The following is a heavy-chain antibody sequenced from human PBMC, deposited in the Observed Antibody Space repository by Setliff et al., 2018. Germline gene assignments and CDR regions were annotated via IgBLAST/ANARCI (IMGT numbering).Heavy chain of an antibody. Sequence: SETLSLTCTVSGGSVRGYYWSWIRQPPGKGLEWIGYMYYSGDTNYNPSLKSRVTISVDTSNNQFSLKLTSMTAADTAVYYCAKGGGRYHSDSWGQGILVTVSS. J-gene: IGHJ4*02. CDR2: MYYSGDT. V-gene: IGHV4-59*02. CDR1: GGSVRGYY. CDR3: AKGGGRYHSDS. D-gene: IGHD1-1*01.